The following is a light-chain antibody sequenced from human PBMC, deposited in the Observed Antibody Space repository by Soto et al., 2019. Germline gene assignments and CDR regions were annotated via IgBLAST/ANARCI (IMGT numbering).Light chain of an antibody. CDR3: SSYTGRNTIVV. CDR2: EVN. J-gene: IGLJ2*01. Sequence: QSALTQPPSASGSPGQSVTISCTGTSSDVGTYNYVSWYQQHPGKALRLMIYEVNKRPSGVPDRFSGSKSGNTASLTVSGLQAEDEAHYYCSSYTGRNTIVVFGGGTKLTVL. V-gene: IGLV2-8*01. CDR1: SSDVGTYNY.